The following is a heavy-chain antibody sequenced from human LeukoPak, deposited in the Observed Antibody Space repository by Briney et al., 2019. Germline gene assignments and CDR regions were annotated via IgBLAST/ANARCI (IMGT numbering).Heavy chain of an antibody. CDR3: AVQRGGDGYNTFDY. Sequence: GGSLRLSCADSGFTFSSYAMSWVRQDPGKGLEWVSGLSGSGDDTDYADSVKGRFTISRDNSKNTVYLQMNSLRAEDTAVYYCAVQRGGDGYNTFDYWGQGTLVTVSS. CDR2: LSGSGDDT. CDR1: GFTFSSYA. J-gene: IGHJ4*02. D-gene: IGHD5-24*01. V-gene: IGHV3-23*01.